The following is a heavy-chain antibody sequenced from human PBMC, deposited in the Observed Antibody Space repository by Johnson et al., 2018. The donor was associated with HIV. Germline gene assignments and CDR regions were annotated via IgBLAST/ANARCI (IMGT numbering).Heavy chain of an antibody. J-gene: IGHJ3*02. CDR3: ARGLAGTYYFDSSGYYNAFDI. CDR2: INWNGGST. V-gene: IGHV3-20*03. Sequence: WVRQAPGKGLEWVSGINWNGGSTAYADSVKGRFTISRDNAKNSLYLQMNSLRAEDTALYYCARGLAGTYYFDSSGYYNAFDIWGQGTMVTVSS. D-gene: IGHD3-22*01.